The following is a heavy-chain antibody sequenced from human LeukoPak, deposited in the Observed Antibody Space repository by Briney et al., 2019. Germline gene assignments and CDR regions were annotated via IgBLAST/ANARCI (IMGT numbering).Heavy chain of an antibody. J-gene: IGHJ4*02. Sequence: PGGSLRLSCAASGFTFSSYSMNWVRQAPGKGLEWVSSISSSSSYIYYADSVKGRFTISRDNAKNSLYLQMNSLRAEDTAVYYCARINGPDYYGSGKTYYFDYWGQGTLVTVSS. CDR1: GFTFSSYS. CDR3: ARINGPDYYGSGKTYYFDY. V-gene: IGHV3-21*01. D-gene: IGHD3-10*01. CDR2: ISSSSSYI.